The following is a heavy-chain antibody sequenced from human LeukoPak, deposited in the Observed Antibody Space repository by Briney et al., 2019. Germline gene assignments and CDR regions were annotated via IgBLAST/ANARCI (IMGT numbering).Heavy chain of an antibody. CDR2: ISPGGGPT. CDR3: AKDRAWLRFDD. J-gene: IGHJ4*02. V-gene: IGHV3-23*01. D-gene: IGHD5-12*01. CDR1: GFTFSSYG. Sequence: PGGSLRLSCAASGFTFSSYGMHWVRQAPGKGLEWVSGISPGGGPTYYADSVRGRFTISRDDSKNTLYLQMKNLRAEDTAVYYCAKDRAWLRFDDWGQGILVTVSS.